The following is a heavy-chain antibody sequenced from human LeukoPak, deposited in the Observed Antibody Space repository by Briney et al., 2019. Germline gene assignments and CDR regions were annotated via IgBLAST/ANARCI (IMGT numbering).Heavy chain of an antibody. V-gene: IGHV4-39*01. CDR2: IYFSGRA. CDR3: ARHWVVTPNY. CDR1: GGSISNSSYY. J-gene: IGHJ4*02. D-gene: IGHD4-23*01. Sequence: PSETLSLTCIVSGGSISNSSYYWGWIRQPPGKGLEWIGRIYFSGRAYYNPSLKSRVTISVDASKNQFSLKLTSVTAADTAVYYCARHWVVTPNYWGQGTLVTVSS.